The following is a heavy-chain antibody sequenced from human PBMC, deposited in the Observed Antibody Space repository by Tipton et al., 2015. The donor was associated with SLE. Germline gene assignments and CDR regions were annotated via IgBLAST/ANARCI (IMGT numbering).Heavy chain of an antibody. CDR1: GFTFSSYS. CDR2: ISSSSSYI. V-gene: IGHV3-21*04. J-gene: IGHJ4*02. Sequence: SLRLSCAASGFTFSSYSMNWVRQAPGKGLEWVSSISSSSSYIYYADSVKGRFTISRDNAKNSLYLQMNSLRAEDTALYYCAKDPTMVQGVIMGGEFDYWGQGALVTVSS. D-gene: IGHD3-10*01. CDR3: AKDPTMVQGVIMGGEFDY.